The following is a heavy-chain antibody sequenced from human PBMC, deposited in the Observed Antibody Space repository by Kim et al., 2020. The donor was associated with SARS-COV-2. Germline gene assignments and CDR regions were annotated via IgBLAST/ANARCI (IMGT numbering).Heavy chain of an antibody. J-gene: IGHJ4*02. D-gene: IGHD5-18*01. CDR3: ATNLKRIQLWTNWSEDYFDY. Sequence: ASVKVSCKASGYTFTSYGISWVRQAPGQGLEWMGWISAYNGNTNYAQKLQGRVTMTTDTSTSTAYMELRSLRSDDTAVYYCATNLKRIQLWTNWSEDYFDYWGQGTLVTVSS. V-gene: IGHV1-18*04. CDR1: GYTFTSYG. CDR2: ISAYNGNT.